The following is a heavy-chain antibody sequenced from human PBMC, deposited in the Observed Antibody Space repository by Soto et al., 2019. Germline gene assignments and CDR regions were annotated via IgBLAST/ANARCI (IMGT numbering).Heavy chain of an antibody. Sequence: VQLVESGGGVVQPGRSLRLSCAASGFTFSDYAMHRVRQAPGKGLERVAVVSHDGRNTHYADSVKGRFTISRDSSKNTVSLKITRLRAEDTAVYYCAKGGRQWLVTSDFNYWGQGALVTVSS. CDR1: GFTFSDYA. D-gene: IGHD6-19*01. CDR2: VSHDGRNT. CDR3: AKGGRQWLVTSDFNY. J-gene: IGHJ4*02. V-gene: IGHV3-30*18.